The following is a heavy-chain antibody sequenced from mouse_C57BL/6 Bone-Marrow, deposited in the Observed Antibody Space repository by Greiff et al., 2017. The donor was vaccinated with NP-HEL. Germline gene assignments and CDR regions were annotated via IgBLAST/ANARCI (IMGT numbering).Heavy chain of an antibody. D-gene: IGHD1-1*01. CDR1: GFSLTSYG. V-gene: IGHV2-2*01. Sequence: QVQLKESGPGLVQPSQCLSITCTVSGFSLTSYGVHWVRQSPGKGLEWLGVIWSGGSTDYNAAFISRLSISKDNSKSQVFFKMNSLQADDTAIYYCARNRFLITTVVDWYFDVWGTGTTVTVSS. CDR2: IWSGGST. J-gene: IGHJ1*03. CDR3: ARNRFLITTVVDWYFDV.